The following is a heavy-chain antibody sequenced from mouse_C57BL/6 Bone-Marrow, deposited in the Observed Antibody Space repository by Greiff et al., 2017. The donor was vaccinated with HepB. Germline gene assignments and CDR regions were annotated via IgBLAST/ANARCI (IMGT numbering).Heavy chain of an antibody. CDR3: ARNYYGSSLDY. D-gene: IGHD1-1*01. CDR1: VFTFSDYY. CDR2: ISNGGGST. Sequence: EVKVVESGGGLVQPGGSLKLSCAASVFTFSDYYMYWVRQTPEKRLEWVAYISNGGGSTYYPDTVKGRFTISRDNAKNTLYLQMSRLKSEDTAMYYCARNYYGSSLDYWGQGTTLTVSS. J-gene: IGHJ2*01. V-gene: IGHV5-12*01.